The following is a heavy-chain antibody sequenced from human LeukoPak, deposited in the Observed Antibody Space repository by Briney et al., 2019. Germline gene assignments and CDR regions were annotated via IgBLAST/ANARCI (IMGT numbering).Heavy chain of an antibody. V-gene: IGHV5-51*01. D-gene: IGHD5-18*01. J-gene: IGHJ3*02. CDR2: IYPGDSDT. CDR1: GYRFTTYW. CDR3: ARRVDTAMYDKGNIDDAFDI. Sequence: NAGESLKISCKGSGYRFTTYWIGWVRQMPGKGLEWMGIIYPGDSDTRYSPSFQGQVTISADKSISTAYLQWSSLKASDTAMYYCARRVDTAMYDKGNIDDAFDIWGQGTVVTVSS.